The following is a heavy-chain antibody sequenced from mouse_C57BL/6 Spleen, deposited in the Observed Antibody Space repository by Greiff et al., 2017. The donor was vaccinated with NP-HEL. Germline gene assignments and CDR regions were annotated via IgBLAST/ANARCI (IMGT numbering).Heavy chain of an antibody. D-gene: IGHD1-1*01. CDR3: ARYYYGSSSYYFDY. J-gene: IGHJ2*01. Sequence: QVQLKQSGAELARPGASVKLSCKASGYTFTSYGISWVKQRTGQGLEWIGEIYPRSGNTYYNEKFKGKATLTADKSSSTAYMELRSLTSEDSAFYFCARYYYGSSSYYFDYWGQGTTLTVSS. V-gene: IGHV1-81*01. CDR2: IYPRSGNT. CDR1: GYTFTSYG.